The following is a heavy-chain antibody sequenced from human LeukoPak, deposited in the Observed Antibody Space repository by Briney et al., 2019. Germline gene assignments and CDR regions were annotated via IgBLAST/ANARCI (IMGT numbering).Heavy chain of an antibody. V-gene: IGHV4-39*02. J-gene: IGHJ4*02. D-gene: IGHD3-9*01. Sequence: PSETLSLTCTVSGGSIGSSSNYWGWIRQSPGKGLEWIGRIYYSGTTYYSPSLKSRVTISVDTSNNQFSLKLSSVTAADTAVYYCARGYYDVLTGHPKNFDYWGQGTLVTVSS. CDR2: IYYSGTT. CDR1: GGSIGSSSNY. CDR3: ARGYYDVLTGHPKNFDY.